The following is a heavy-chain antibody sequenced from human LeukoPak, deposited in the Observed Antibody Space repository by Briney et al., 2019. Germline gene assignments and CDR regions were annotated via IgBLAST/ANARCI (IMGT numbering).Heavy chain of an antibody. Sequence: PSETLSLTCTASGGSISSYYCSWIRQPAGKGLEWVGRISTSGSTYYNPSLKSRVTMSVDTSKNQFSLKLSSVTAADTAVYYCARDAAMVFDYWGQGTLVTVSS. J-gene: IGHJ4*02. CDR1: GGSISSYY. CDR3: ARDAAMVFDY. CDR2: ISTSGST. V-gene: IGHV4-4*07. D-gene: IGHD5-18*01.